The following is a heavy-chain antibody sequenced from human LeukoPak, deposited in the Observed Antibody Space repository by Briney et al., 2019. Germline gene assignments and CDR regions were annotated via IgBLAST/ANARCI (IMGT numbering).Heavy chain of an antibody. V-gene: IGHV4-34*01. CDR3: AREYRGSYTPYYFDY. D-gene: IGHD1-26*01. Sequence: SETLSLTCAVYGGSFSGYYWSWIRQPPGKGLEWIGEINHSGSTNYNPSLKGRVTISVDTSKNQFSLKLSSVTAADTAVYYCAREYRGSYTPYYFDYWGQGTLVTVPS. J-gene: IGHJ4*02. CDR1: GGSFSGYY. CDR2: INHSGST.